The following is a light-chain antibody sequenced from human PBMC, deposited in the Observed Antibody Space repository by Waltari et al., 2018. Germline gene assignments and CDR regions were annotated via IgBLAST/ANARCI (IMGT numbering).Light chain of an antibody. CDR1: QSLINR. J-gene: IGKJ1*01. CDR3: QQYMTNSWT. Sequence: DIQMTQSPSTLSASVGDRVTITCRASQSLINRLAWFQQKPGKAPKLLIYKASNLESGVPSRFSGSGSGTEFTLTISSLQPDDFATYYCQQYMTNSWTFGQGTRVEVK. CDR2: KAS. V-gene: IGKV1-5*03.